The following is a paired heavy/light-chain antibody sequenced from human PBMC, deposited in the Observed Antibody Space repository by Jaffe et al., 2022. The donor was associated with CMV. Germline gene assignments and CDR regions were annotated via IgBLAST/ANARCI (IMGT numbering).Light chain of an antibody. CDR1: QDISNY. Sequence: DIQMTQSPSSLSASVGDRVTITCQASQDISNYLNWYQQKPGKAPKLLIYDASNLETGVPSRFSGSGSGTDFTFTISSLQPEDIATYYCQQYDNLLSLTFGGGTKVEIK. V-gene: IGKV1-33*01. CDR3: QQYDNLLSLT. CDR2: DAS. J-gene: IGKJ4*01.
Heavy chain of an antibody. D-gene: IGHD2-15*01. CDR1: GFTFSSYA. J-gene: IGHJ4*02. Sequence: EVQLLESGGGLVQPGGSLRLSCAASGFTFSSYAMSWVRQAPGKGLEWVSAISGSGGSTYYADSVKGRFTISRDNSKNTLYLQMNSLRAEDTAVYYCAKVYLRWGVYCSGGSCYPSYFDYWGQGTLVTVSS. CDR2: ISGSGGST. CDR3: AKVYLRWGVYCSGGSCYPSYFDY. V-gene: IGHV3-23*01.